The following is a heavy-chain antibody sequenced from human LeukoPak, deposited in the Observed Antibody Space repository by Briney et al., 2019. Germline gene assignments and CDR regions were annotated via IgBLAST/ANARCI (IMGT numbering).Heavy chain of an antibody. CDR2: INHSGST. Sequence: SETLSLTCAVYGGSFSGYYWSWIRQPPGKGLEWIGGINHSGSTNYNPSLKSRVTISVDTSKNQFSLKLSSVTAADTAVYYRARGGRYSSGWYEIYYYFDYWGQGTLVTVSS. CDR3: ARGGRYSSGWYEIYYYFDY. D-gene: IGHD6-19*01. V-gene: IGHV4-34*01. J-gene: IGHJ4*02. CDR1: GGSFSGYY.